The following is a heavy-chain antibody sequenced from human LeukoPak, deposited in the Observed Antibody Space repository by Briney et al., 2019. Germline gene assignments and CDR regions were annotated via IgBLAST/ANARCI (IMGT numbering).Heavy chain of an antibody. Sequence: SQTLSLTCAVSGGSISSGGYSWSWIRQPPGKGLEWIGYIYHSGSTYYNPSLKSRVTISVDRSKNQFSLKLSSVTAADTAVYYCARVRYYGSGSLNFDYWGQGTLVIVSS. CDR3: ARVRYYGSGSLNFDY. J-gene: IGHJ4*02. CDR1: GGSISSGGYS. D-gene: IGHD3-10*01. CDR2: IYHSGST. V-gene: IGHV4-30-2*01.